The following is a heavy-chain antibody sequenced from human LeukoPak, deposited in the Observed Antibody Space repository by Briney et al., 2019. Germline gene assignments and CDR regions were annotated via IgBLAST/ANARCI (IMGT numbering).Heavy chain of an antibody. CDR3: ARVGHRSGWFDP. CDR1: GGSISSYY. J-gene: IGHJ5*02. D-gene: IGHD2-15*01. Sequence: SETLSLTCTVSGGSISSYYWSWIRQPPGKGPEWIGYIYYSGSTNYNPSLKSRVTISVDTSKNQFSLKLSSVTAADTAVYYCARVGHRSGWFDPWGQGTLVTVSS. V-gene: IGHV4-59*01. CDR2: IYYSGST.